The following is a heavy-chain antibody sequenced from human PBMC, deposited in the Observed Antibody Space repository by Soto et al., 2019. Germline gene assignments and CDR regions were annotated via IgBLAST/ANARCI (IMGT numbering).Heavy chain of an antibody. Sequence: QVQLVESGGGVVQPGRSLRLSCAASGFTFSSYGMHWVRQAPGKGLEWVAVISYDGSNKYYADSVKGRFTISRDNSKNTLYLQMISLRAEDTAVYYCAKELGALYSSSWYSRENYYYYGMDVWGQGTTVTVSS. CDR3: AKELGALYSSSWYSRENYYYYGMDV. J-gene: IGHJ6*02. V-gene: IGHV3-30*18. CDR2: ISYDGSNK. CDR1: GFTFSSYG. D-gene: IGHD6-13*01.